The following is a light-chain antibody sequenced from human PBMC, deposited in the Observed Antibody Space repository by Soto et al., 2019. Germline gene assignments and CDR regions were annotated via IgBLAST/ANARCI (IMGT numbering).Light chain of an antibody. CDR3: QQRGT. Sequence: EIVLTQSPGTLSLSPGERATLSCRASQSVRSNYLAWYQQKPGQAPRLLIYGASSRATGLPDRFSGSGSGTDFTLTISILEAEDFAVYYCQQRGTFGQGTKVQIK. V-gene: IGKV3-20*01. CDR1: QSVRSNY. J-gene: IGKJ1*01. CDR2: GAS.